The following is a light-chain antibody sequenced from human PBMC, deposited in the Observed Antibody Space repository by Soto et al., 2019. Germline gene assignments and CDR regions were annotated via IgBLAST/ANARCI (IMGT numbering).Light chain of an antibody. CDR3: QQRSNWPPWT. Sequence: EIVLTQSPATLSLSPVERATLSCMASQSVSSYLAWYQQKPGQAPRLLIYDASNRATGIPARFSGSGSGTDFTLTISSLEPEDFAVYYCQQRSNWPPWTFGQGTKVDIK. CDR1: QSVSSY. V-gene: IGKV3-11*01. J-gene: IGKJ1*01. CDR2: DAS.